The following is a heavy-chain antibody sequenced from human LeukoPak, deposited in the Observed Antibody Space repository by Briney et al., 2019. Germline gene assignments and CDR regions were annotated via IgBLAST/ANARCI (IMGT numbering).Heavy chain of an antibody. CDR2: INPNSGDT. V-gene: IGHV1-2*06. Sequence: GASVKVSCKASGYTFTGYYVHWVRQAPGQGLEWMGRINPNSGDTNYAQKFQGRVTMTRDTSISTAYMELSRLRSDDTAVYYCASSCSSTNCYGRSDYWGQGTLVTVSS. CDR1: GYTFTGYY. D-gene: IGHD2-2*01. J-gene: IGHJ4*02. CDR3: ASSCSSTNCYGRSDY.